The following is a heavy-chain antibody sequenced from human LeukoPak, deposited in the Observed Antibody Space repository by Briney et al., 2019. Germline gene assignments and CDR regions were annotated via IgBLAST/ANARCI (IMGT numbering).Heavy chain of an antibody. V-gene: IGHV3-21*01. CDR1: GFTFSSYS. D-gene: IGHD6-13*01. Sequence: GGSLRLSCAASGFTFSSYSMNWVRQAPRKGLEWVSSISSSSSYIYYADSVKGRFTISRDNAKNSLYLQMNSLRAEDTAVYYCARDGAAAPHDYWGQGTLVTVSS. CDR2: ISSSSSYI. J-gene: IGHJ4*02. CDR3: ARDGAAAPHDY.